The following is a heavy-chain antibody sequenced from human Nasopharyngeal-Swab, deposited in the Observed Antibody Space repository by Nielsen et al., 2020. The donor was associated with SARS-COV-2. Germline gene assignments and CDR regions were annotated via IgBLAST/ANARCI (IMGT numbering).Heavy chain of an antibody. D-gene: IGHD6-13*01. V-gene: IGHV4-31*03. CDR2: IYYSGST. Sequence: SETLSLTCTVSGGSISSGGYYWSWIRQHPGKGLEWIGYIYYSGSTYYNPSLKSRVTISVDTSKNQFSLKLSSVTAADTAVYYCARLNGIAAAGTEWFDPWGQGTLVTVSS. J-gene: IGHJ5*02. CDR3: ARLNGIAAAGTEWFDP. CDR1: GGSISSGGYY.